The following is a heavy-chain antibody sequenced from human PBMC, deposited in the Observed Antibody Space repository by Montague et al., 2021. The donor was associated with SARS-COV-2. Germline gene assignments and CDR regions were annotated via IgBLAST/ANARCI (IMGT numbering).Heavy chain of an antibody. CDR3: ARDGSLVRGGYFNYDMDV. J-gene: IGHJ6*02. CDR2: IWYDGSNK. V-gene: IGHV3-33*01. CDR1: GFNFRTYG. D-gene: IGHD3-10*01. Sequence: SLRLACAASGFNFRTYGTHWVRQAPGKGLEWVAVIWYDGSNKDYADSVKGRFTISRDNFQNTLYLLMNNLRAEDTAVYYCARDGSLVRGGYFNYDMDVWGQGTTVTVSS.